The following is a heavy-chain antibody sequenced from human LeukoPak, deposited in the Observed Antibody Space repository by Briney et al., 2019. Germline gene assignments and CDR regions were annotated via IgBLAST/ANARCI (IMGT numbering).Heavy chain of an antibody. CDR2: ISSSGSTI. CDR1: GFTFSSYE. Sequence: GGSLRLSCAASGFTFSSYEMNWVRQAPGKGPEWVSYISSSGSTIYYADSVKGRFTISRDNAKNSLYLQMNSLRAEDTAVYYCARDHSSGWSYYFDYWGQGTLVTVSS. J-gene: IGHJ4*02. CDR3: ARDHSSGWSYYFDY. V-gene: IGHV3-48*03. D-gene: IGHD6-19*01.